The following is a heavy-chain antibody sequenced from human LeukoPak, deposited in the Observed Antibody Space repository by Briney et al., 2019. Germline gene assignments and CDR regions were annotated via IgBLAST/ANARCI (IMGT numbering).Heavy chain of an antibody. CDR3: ARGDPYYYYGMDV. CDR1: GYTFTGYY. D-gene: IGHD5-24*01. V-gene: IGHV1-2*04. Sequence: ASVKVSCTASGYTFTGYYMHWVRQAPGQGLEWMGWINPNSGGTNYAQKFQGWVTMTRDTSISTAYMELSRLRSDDTAVYYCARGDPYYYYGMDVWGQGTTVTVSS. CDR2: INPNSGGT. J-gene: IGHJ6*02.